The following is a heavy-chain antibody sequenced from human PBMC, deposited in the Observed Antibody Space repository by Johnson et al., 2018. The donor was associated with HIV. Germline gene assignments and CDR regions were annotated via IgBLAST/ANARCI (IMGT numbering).Heavy chain of an antibody. CDR2: IKQDGSEK. CDR3: AGETREDAFDS. CDR1: GFTLSSYW. D-gene: IGHD1-26*01. V-gene: IGHV3-7*05. Sequence: VQLVESGGGLVQPGGSLRLSCAASGFTLSSYWMSWVRQAPGKGLEWVANIKQDGSEKYYVDSVKGRFTISRDNAKNSLYLQMNSLRAEDTAMNYCAGETREDAFDSWGQGTMVTVSS. J-gene: IGHJ3*02.